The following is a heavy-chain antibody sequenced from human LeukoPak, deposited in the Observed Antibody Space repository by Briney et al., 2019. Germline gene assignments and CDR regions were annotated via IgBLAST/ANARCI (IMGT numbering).Heavy chain of an antibody. V-gene: IGHV1-3*01. CDR3: ASNVGDLGY. Sequence: GASVKVSCKVSGYTLTELSMHWARQAPGKGLEWMGWINAGNGNTKYSQKFQGRVTITRDTSASTAYMELSSLRSEDTAVYYCASNVGDLGYWGQGTLVTVSS. J-gene: IGHJ4*02. D-gene: IGHD2-21*01. CDR2: INAGNGNT. CDR1: GYTLTELS.